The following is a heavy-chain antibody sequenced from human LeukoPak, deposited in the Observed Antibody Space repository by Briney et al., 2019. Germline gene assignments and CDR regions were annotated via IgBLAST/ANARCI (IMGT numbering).Heavy chain of an antibody. CDR3: ARDGGDYLFDY. Sequence: PGGSLRLSCAASGFTFSSYGMHWVRQAPGKGLEWVAVIWYDGSNKYYADSVKGRFTISRDNSKNTLYLQMNSLSAEDTAVYYCARDGGDYLFDYWGQGTLVTVSS. V-gene: IGHV3-33*01. CDR1: GFTFSSYG. D-gene: IGHD3-16*01. J-gene: IGHJ4*02. CDR2: IWYDGSNK.